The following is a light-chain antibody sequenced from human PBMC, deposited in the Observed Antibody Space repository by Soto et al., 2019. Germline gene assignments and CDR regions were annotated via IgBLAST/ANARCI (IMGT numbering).Light chain of an antibody. V-gene: IGLV2-14*01. Sequence: SVLSQPASVSGSPGQSITISCTGTSTDVGAYNYVAWYQQHPGKAPKLIIYEVTNRPSGVSNRFSASKSGNTASLTISGLQDVDEADYYLSSYKSNSTNLVF. CDR2: EVT. CDR3: SSYKSNSTNLV. CDR1: STDVGAYNY. J-gene: IGLJ2*01.